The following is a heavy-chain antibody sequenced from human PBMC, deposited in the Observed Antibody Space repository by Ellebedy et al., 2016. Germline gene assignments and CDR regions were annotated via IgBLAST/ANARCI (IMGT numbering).Heavy chain of an antibody. CDR3: ARDYDSSGYDYGMDV. CDR1: GGSISSSSYY. CDR2: IYYSGST. D-gene: IGHD3-22*01. Sequence: SETLSLXXTVSGGSISSSSYYWGWIRQPPGKGLEWIGSIYYSGSTYYNPSLKSRVTISVDTSKNQFSLKLSSVTAADTAVYYCARDYDSSGYDYGMDVWGQGTTVTVSS. J-gene: IGHJ6*02. V-gene: IGHV4-39*07.